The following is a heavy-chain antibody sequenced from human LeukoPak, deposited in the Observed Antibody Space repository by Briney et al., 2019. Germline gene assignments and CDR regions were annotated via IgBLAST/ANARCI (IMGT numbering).Heavy chain of an antibody. CDR2: IIPIFGTA. V-gene: IGHV1-69*13. Sequence: ASVKVSCKASGGTFSSYAISWVRQAPGQGLEWMGGIIPIFGTANYAQKFQGRVTITADESTSTAYMELSSLRSEDTAVYYCAREGSSTIDFDYWGQGTLVTVSS. J-gene: IGHJ4*02. CDR3: AREGSSTIDFDY. CDR1: GGTFSSYA. D-gene: IGHD6-13*01.